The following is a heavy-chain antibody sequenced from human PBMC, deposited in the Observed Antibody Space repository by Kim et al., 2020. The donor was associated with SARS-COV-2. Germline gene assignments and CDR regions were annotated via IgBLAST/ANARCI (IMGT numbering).Heavy chain of an antibody. CDR3: ARGPNYSPFDY. V-gene: IGHV3-48*03. CDR2: I. Sequence: IDYSDSVRVRFTISRDNDKNSLFLQMNSPRAEDTAVYYCARGPNYSPFDYWGQGTLVTVSS. D-gene: IGHD4-4*01. J-gene: IGHJ4*02.